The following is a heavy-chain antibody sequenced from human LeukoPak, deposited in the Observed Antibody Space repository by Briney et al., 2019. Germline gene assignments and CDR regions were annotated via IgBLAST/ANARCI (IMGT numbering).Heavy chain of an antibody. Sequence: TSETLSLTCTVSGGSISSYYWSWIRQPPGKGLEWIGYIYYSGSTNYNPSLKSRVTMSVDTSKNQFSLKLSSVTAADTALYYCARHRGALFGPKDVWGQGTTVTVSS. CDR1: GGSISSYY. CDR2: IYYSGST. D-gene: IGHD3-3*01. V-gene: IGHV4-59*08. J-gene: IGHJ6*02. CDR3: ARHRGALFGPKDV.